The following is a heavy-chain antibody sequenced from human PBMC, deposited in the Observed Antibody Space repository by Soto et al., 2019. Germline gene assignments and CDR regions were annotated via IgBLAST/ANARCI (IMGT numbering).Heavy chain of an antibody. J-gene: IGHJ4*02. CDR3: ARDNNWSYDS. CDR1: GFTFSSYW. CDR2: IKPDGSRT. D-gene: IGHD1-1*01. V-gene: IGHV3-74*03. Sequence: LRLSCAASGFTFSSYWMHWVRQAPGEGLVWVSYIKPDGSRTKDADSVKGRFTISRDNARNTLYLRMNSLRAEDTAVYYCARDNNWSYDSWGRGTLVTVSS.